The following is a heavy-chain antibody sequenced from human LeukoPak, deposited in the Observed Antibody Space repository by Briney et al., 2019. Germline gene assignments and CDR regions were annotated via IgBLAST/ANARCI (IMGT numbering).Heavy chain of an antibody. CDR2: ISGSGGST. CDR3: AKDRIWSGYSKYYFDC. J-gene: IGHJ4*02. CDR1: GFTFSSYA. Sequence: GGSLRLPCAGSGFTFSSYAMNWVRQAPGKGLEWVSGISGSGGSTYYADSVKGRFTISRDNSKNTLYLQMNSLRAEDAAIYYCAKDRIWSGYSKYYFDCWVQGTLVTVSS. V-gene: IGHV3-23*01. D-gene: IGHD3-3*01.